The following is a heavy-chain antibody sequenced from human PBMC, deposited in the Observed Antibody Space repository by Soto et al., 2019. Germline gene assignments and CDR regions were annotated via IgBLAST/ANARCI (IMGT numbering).Heavy chain of an antibody. CDR2: IGTAGDP. J-gene: IGHJ6*02. CDR1: GFTFSSYD. CDR3: ARMNYYYYGMDV. V-gene: IGHV3-13*05. Sequence: GGSLRLSCAASGFTFSSYDMHGCRRATGRGLEWVSAIGTAGDPYYPGSDKGRFTISREDAKNSLYLQMNSLRAGDTAVYYCARMNYYYYGMDVWGQGTTVTVSS.